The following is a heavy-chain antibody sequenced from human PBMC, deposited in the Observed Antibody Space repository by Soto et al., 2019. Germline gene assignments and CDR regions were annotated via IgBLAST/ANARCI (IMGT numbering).Heavy chain of an antibody. Sequence: QVPLVESGGGVVQPGRSLRLSCAASGFTFSSYGMHWVRQAPGKGLEWVAVIWYDGSNKYYADSVKGRFTISRDNSKTTLYLQMNSLRAEDTAVYYCARDAIRGIAAAVIDYWGQGTLVTVSS. D-gene: IGHD6-13*01. CDR3: ARDAIRGIAAAVIDY. CDR2: IWYDGSNK. V-gene: IGHV3-33*01. CDR1: GFTFSSYG. J-gene: IGHJ4*02.